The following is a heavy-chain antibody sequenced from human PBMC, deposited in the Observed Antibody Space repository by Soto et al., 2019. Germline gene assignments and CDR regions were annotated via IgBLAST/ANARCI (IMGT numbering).Heavy chain of an antibody. CDR1: GGSISSYY. CDR2: IYYSGST. V-gene: IGHV4-59*01. CDR3: ARGRGSGSSFYYYGMDV. Sequence: SETLSLTCTVSGGSISSYYWSWIRQPPGKGLEWIGYIYYSGSTNYNPSLTSRVTISVDTSKNQFSLKLSSVTAADTAVYYCARGRGSGSSFYYYGMDVWGQGTTVTAP. J-gene: IGHJ6*02. D-gene: IGHD3-10*01.